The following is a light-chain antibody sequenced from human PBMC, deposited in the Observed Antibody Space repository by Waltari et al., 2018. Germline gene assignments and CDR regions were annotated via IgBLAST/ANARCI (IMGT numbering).Light chain of an antibody. CDR2: DVS. J-gene: IGLJ2*01. CDR1: RSDVGGSNF. CDR3: SSYRRSSTYVL. Sequence: QSPLPQPASVSGSPGQSTTISCRGIRSDVGGSNFVSWYQQHPGKAPKLLIFDVSNRPSGVSNRFSGSKSGNTASRTISGLQPEDEADYYCSSYRRSSTYVLLGGGTKLTVL. V-gene: IGLV2-14*03.